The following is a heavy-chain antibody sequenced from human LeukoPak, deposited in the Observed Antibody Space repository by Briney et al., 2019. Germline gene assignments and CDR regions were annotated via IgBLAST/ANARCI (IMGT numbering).Heavy chain of an antibody. D-gene: IGHD2/OR15-2a*01. J-gene: IGHJ4*02. Sequence: GGSLRLSCAASGNSWMHWVRQAPGKGLVWVSHINSDGSWTSYADSVKSRFTISKDNAKNTVYLQMNSLRAEDTAVYYCVSFYETYWGRGTLVTVSS. V-gene: IGHV3-74*01. CDR2: INSDGSWT. CDR3: VSFYETY. CDR1: GNSW.